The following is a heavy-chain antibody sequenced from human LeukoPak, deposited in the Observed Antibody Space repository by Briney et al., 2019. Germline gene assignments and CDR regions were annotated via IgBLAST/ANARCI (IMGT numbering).Heavy chain of an antibody. CDR2: IYYSGST. CDR1: GLTFSTYS. J-gene: IGHJ6*02. D-gene: IGHD6-19*01. CDR3: ARLRYSSGWYVGGYYYGMDV. Sequence: LRLSCEVSGLTFSTYSMNWVRQAPGKGLEWIGYIYYSGSTYYNPSLKSRVTISVDTSKNQFSLKLSSVTAADTAVYYCARLRYSSGWYVGGYYYGMDVWGQGTTVTVSS. V-gene: IGHV4-31*02.